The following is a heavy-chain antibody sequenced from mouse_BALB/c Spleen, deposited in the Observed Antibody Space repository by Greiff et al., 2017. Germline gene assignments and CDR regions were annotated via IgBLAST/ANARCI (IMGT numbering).Heavy chain of an antibody. J-gene: IGHJ2*01. V-gene: IGHV5-12-1*01. CDR3: ARHEAYGNYDY. Sequence: EVNVVESGGGLVKPGGSLKLSCAASGFAFSSYDMSWVRQTPEKRLEWVAYISSGGGSTYYPDTVKGRFTISRDNAKNTLYLQMSSLKSEDTAMYYCARHEAYGNYDYWGQGTTLTVSS. CDR1: GFAFSSYD. D-gene: IGHD2-10*02. CDR2: ISSGGGST.